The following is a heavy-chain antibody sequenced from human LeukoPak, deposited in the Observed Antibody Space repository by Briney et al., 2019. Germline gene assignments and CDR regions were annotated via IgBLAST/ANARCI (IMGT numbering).Heavy chain of an antibody. CDR3: ARGRYQLLFDS. D-gene: IGHD2-2*01. CDR2: IYISESA. CDR1: GGSISSGSYY. V-gene: IGHV4-61*02. J-gene: IGHJ4*02. Sequence: SETLSLTCTVSGGSISSGSYYWTWIRQPAGKGLEWIGRIYISESANYNSSLKSRVTISVDTSKKQFSLHLNSLTAADTAVYYCARGRYQLLFDSWGQGTLVTVSS.